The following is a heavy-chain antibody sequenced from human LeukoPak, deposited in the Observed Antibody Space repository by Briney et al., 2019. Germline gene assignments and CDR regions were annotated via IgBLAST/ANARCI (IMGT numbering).Heavy chain of an antibody. Sequence: SQTLSLTCTVSGGSISSGGYYWSWIRQHPGKGLEWIGYIYYSGSTYYNPSLKSRVTISVDTSKNQFSLKLSSVTAADTAVYYCARGRDGYTNFDYWGQGTPVTVSS. CDR2: IYYSGST. CDR3: ARGRDGYTNFDY. J-gene: IGHJ4*02. CDR1: GGSISSGGYY. V-gene: IGHV4-31*03. D-gene: IGHD5-24*01.